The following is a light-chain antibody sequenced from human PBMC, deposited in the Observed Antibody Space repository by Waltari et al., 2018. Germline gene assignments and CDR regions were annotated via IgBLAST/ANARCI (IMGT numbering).Light chain of an antibody. J-gene: IGKJ2*01. V-gene: IGKV1-39*01. CDR1: QSISSY. Sequence: DIQMTQSPSSLSASVGDRVTITCRASQSISSYLNWYQQKPGKAPKLLIYAASSLLSGVPSRFSGSGSGTDFTLTISSLQPEDFATYYCQQSYNTPQTFGQGTKVEIK. CDR2: AAS. CDR3: QQSYNTPQT.